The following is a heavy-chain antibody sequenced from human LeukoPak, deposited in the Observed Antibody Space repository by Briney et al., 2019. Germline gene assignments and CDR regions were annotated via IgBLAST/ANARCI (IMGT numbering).Heavy chain of an antibody. D-gene: IGHD6-19*01. Sequence: GGSLRLSCAASGFTSDDYGTSWVRQAPGKGLEWVSVINWKGGSTGYADSVKGRFTITRDNAKNLLYLKMNSMRAEETDLYYCARSGAVAGTWSYYFDYWGQGTLVTVSS. CDR3: ARSGAVAGTWSYYFDY. J-gene: IGHJ4*02. CDR2: INWKGGST. V-gene: IGHV3-20*04. CDR1: GFTSDDYG.